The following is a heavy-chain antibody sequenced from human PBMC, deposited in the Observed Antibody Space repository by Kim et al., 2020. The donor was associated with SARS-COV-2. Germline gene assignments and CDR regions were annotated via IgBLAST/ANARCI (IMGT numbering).Heavy chain of an antibody. D-gene: IGHD1-26*01. J-gene: IGHJ4*02. CDR2: INTSDGIT. Sequence: ASVKVSCKASGYTFTSYFMHWVRQAPGQGLEWMGIINTSDGITNYSQKFQGRVTMTRDTSTSTVYMELSSLRSEDTAVYYCTKYSGRNPFDYWGQGTLFT. CDR3: TKYSGRNPFDY. V-gene: IGHV1-46*01. CDR1: GYTFTSYF.